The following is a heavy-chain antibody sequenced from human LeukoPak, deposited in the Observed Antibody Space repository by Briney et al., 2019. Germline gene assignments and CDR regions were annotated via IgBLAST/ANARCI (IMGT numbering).Heavy chain of an antibody. CDR2: INHSGST. J-gene: IGHJ5*02. CDR3: ARHNWNYGARFDP. D-gene: IGHD1-7*01. V-gene: IGHV4-34*01. Sequence: SETLSLTCAVYGGSFSGYYWSWIRQPPGKGLEWIGEINHSGSTNYNPSLKSRVTISVDTSKNQFSLKLSSVTAADTAVYYCARHNWNYGARFDPWGQGTLVTVSS. CDR1: GGSFSGYY.